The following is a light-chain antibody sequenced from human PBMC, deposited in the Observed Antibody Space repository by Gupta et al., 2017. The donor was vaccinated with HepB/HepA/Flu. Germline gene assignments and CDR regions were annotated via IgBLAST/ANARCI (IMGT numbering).Light chain of an antibody. CDR2: EVS. CDR1: ISDVGGYNY. J-gene: IGLJ2*01. CDR3: SSDAGSNNFVV. V-gene: IGLV2-8*01. Sequence: QSALTQPPSASGSPGQSVTISCTGTISDVGGYNYVSWYQQHPGKAPKLMIYEVSKRPSGVPDRFSGSKSGNTAALTVSGLQADDEADYYCSSDAGSNNFVVFGGGTKLTVL.